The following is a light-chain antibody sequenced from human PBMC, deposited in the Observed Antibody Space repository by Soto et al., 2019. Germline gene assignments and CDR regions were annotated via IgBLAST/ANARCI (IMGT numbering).Light chain of an antibody. CDR3: QQYRSWPRT. CDR2: GAS. Sequence: VVLTQSPATLSVSPGERVPLSCRASQSVDINLAWYQQKPGQAPRLLIYGASTRATDMPGRFSGRGAGAEFTLTISSLQSEDFAVYYCQQYRSWPRTFGQGTKVDIK. J-gene: IGKJ1*01. CDR1: QSVDIN. V-gene: IGKV3-15*01.